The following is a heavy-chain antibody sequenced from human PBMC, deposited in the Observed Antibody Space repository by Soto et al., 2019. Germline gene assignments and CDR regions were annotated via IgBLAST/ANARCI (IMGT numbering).Heavy chain of an antibody. CDR2: IYYTGST. J-gene: IGHJ6*02. V-gene: IGHV4-59*08. CDR3: ARHAFGSGFYYGMDV. D-gene: IGHD3-10*01. Sequence: QVQLQESGPGLVKPSETLSLTCTVSGASISSYYWSWIRQPPGKGLEWLGYIYYTGSTKYNSSLKSRVTISVDTSKHQFSLKLSSVTAADTAVYFCARHAFGSGFYYGMDVWGQGTTVTVSS. CDR1: GASISSYY.